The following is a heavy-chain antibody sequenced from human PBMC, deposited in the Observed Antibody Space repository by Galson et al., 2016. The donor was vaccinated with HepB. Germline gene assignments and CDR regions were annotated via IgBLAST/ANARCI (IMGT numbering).Heavy chain of an antibody. CDR1: GFTFSNYA. CDR2: ISDSGSST. Sequence: SLRLSCAASGFTFSNYAMNWVRQAPGKGLQWVSTISDSGSSTYYADSVQGRFTISRDNSKNTPYLQMNSLRAEDTAVYYCAKDRAGSISWCFGTWGQGALVTVSS. V-gene: IGHV3-23*01. CDR3: AKDRAGSISWCFGT. D-gene: IGHD3-10*01. J-gene: IGHJ5*02.